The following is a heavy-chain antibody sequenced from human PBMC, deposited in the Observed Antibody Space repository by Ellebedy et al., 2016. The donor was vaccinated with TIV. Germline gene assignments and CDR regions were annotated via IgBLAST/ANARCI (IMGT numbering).Heavy chain of an antibody. V-gene: IGHV3-21*01. J-gene: IGHJ6*02. Sequence: GGSLRLXXAASGFTFSSYSMNWVRQAPGKGLEWVSSIRSSGNYKYYADSVKGRFTIFRDNARNSLFLQMNSLRAEDTAVYSCARANRADYYDSSGEYYYYPMDVWGQGTTVTVSS. D-gene: IGHD3-22*01. CDR3: ARANRADYYDSSGEYYYYPMDV. CDR1: GFTFSSYS. CDR2: IRSSGNYK.